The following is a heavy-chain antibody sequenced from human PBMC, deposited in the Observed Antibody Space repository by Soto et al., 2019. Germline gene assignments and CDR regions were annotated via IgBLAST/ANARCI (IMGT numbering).Heavy chain of an antibody. Sequence: GGSLRLSCAASGFTVSSYHMSWVRQAPGKGLEWVSIIYSAGSADFADSVKGRFTVSRDNSKNTLYLQMNSLTSEDTAVYFCAKGGRIFGVIVHWGQGALVTVSS. D-gene: IGHD3-3*01. V-gene: IGHV3-66*01. J-gene: IGHJ4*02. CDR3: AKGGRIFGVIVH. CDR2: IYSAGSA. CDR1: GFTVSSYH.